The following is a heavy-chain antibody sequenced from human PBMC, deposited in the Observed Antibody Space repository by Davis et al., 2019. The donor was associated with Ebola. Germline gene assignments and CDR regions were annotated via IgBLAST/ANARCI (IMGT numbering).Heavy chain of an antibody. D-gene: IGHD5-12*01. CDR3: ARGLHGYDRYTALAY. J-gene: IGHJ4*02. CDR2: INHSGST. V-gene: IGHV4-34*01. CDR1: GGSFSGNY. Sequence: MPSETLSLTCAVSGGSFSGNYWSWIRQPPGKGLEWTGQINHSGSTNYNPALKSRVTIPVDTSKNQFSLKLSSVTAADTAVYYCARGLHGYDRYTALAYWGQGTLVTVSS.